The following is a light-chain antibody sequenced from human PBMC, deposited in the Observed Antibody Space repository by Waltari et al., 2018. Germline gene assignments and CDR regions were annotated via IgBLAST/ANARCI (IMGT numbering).Light chain of an antibody. CDR3: AAWDDSLSGPWV. J-gene: IGLJ3*02. CDR2: RNN. CDR1: SSHIGSNY. Sequence: QSVLTQPPPASGTPGQRVTISCSGSSSHIGSNYVYWYQHLPGTAPKLLIFRNNQRPSGVPDRFSGSKSGTSASLAISGLRSEDEADYYCAAWDDSLSGPWVFGGGTKLTVL. V-gene: IGLV1-47*01.